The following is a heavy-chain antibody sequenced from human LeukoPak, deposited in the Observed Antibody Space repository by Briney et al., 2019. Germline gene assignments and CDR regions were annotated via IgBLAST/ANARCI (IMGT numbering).Heavy chain of an antibody. V-gene: IGHV7-4-1*02. Sequence: ASVKVSCKASGYTFTRSSMNWVRQAPGQGLEWMGWIDANTGNPTYAQGFTGRFVFSLDTSVSTAYLQWSSLKASDTAMYYCARSNGYTYGYDWGQGTLVTVSS. CDR3: ARSNGYTYGYD. D-gene: IGHD5-18*01. J-gene: IGHJ4*02. CDR1: GYTFTRSS. CDR2: IDANTGNP.